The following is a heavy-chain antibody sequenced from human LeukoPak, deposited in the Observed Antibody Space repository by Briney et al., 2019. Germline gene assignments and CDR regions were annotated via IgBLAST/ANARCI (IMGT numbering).Heavy chain of an antibody. V-gene: IGHV3-74*01. CDR1: GFTFSSYW. D-gene: IGHD3-22*01. Sequence: GGSLRLSCAASGFTFSSYWMHWVRQAPGKGLVWVSRINSDGSSTSYADSVKGRFTISRDNAKNTLYLQMNSLRAEDTAVCYCASDSSGYYAFDYWGQGTLVTVSS. CDR3: ASDSSGYYAFDY. CDR2: INSDGSST. J-gene: IGHJ4*02.